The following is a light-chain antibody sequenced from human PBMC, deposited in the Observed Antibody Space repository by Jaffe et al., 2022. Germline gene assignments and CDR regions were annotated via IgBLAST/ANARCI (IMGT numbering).Light chain of an antibody. J-gene: IGLJ2*01. Sequence: SSELTQDPAVSVALGQTVRITCQGDSLRSYYATWYQQKAGQAPVVVINGKNNRPSGIPDRFSGSSSGNTASLTITGAQAEDEADYYCKSRDSSGNHLVVFGGGTKLTVL. CDR3: KSRDSSGNHLVV. V-gene: IGLV3-19*01. CDR2: GKN. CDR1: SLRSYY.